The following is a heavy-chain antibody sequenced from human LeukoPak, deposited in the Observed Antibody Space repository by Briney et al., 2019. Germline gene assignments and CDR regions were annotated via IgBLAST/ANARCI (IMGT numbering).Heavy chain of an antibody. Sequence: SETLSLTCAVYGGSFSGYYWSWIRQPPGKGLEWIGEINHSGSTNYNPSLKSRVTISVDTSKNQFSLKLSSVTAADTAVYCCARGRQAYYYDSSGHYFDYWGQGTLVTVSS. CDR2: INHSGST. CDR1: GGSFSGYY. V-gene: IGHV4-34*01. D-gene: IGHD3-22*01. CDR3: ARGRQAYYYDSSGHYFDY. J-gene: IGHJ4*02.